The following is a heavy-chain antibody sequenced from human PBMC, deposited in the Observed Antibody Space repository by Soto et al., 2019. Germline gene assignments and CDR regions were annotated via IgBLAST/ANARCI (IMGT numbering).Heavy chain of an antibody. CDR3: ARGDGDRYDGHGYLGRH. CDR1: GFTFSSYW. D-gene: IGHD5-18*01. V-gene: IGHV3-74*01. J-gene: IGHJ4*02. CDR2: IKSDGSGT. Sequence: EVQLVESGGGLVQPGESLTLSCAASGFTFSSYWMHWVRQAPGKGLVWVSRIKSDGSGTYYADSVKGRLTISRDNAQNTLYLQMNSLRVEDTAVYFCARGDGDRYDGHGYLGRHWGQGTLVTVSS.